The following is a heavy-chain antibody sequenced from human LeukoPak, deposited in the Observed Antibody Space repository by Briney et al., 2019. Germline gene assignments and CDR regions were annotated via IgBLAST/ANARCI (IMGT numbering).Heavy chain of an antibody. CDR2: IYYSGST. D-gene: IGHD2-21*01. V-gene: IGHV4-59*01. J-gene: IGHJ6*02. CDR3: ARHMAVNYYYGMDV. CDR1: GGSISSYH. Sequence: SETLSLTCTVSGGSISSYHWSWIRQPPGKGLEWIGYIYYSGSTNYNPSLKSRVTISVDTSKNQFSLKLSSVTAADTAVYYCARHMAVNYYYGMDVWGQGTTVTVSS.